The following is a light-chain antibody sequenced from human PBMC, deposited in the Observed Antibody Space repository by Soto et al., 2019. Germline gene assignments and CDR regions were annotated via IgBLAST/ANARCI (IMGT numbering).Light chain of an antibody. V-gene: IGKV3-20*01. CDR3: QQYFGSLYT. Sequence: SVLTQSPGTLSLFPGERATLSCRTSQSISSTYLAWYQQRLGQAPRLLIYAASRRATGIPDRFGGSGSGTDFTLTISRLEPEDFAVYYCQQYFGSLYTFGQGTKLEIK. CDR1: QSISSTY. CDR2: AAS. J-gene: IGKJ2*01.